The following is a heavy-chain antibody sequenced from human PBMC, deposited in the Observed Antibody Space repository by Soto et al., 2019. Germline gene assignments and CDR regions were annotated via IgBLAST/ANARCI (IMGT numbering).Heavy chain of an antibody. D-gene: IGHD4-4*01. CDR1: GFTFRSYA. CDR2: ISYDGSNK. V-gene: IGHV3-30-3*01. Sequence: GGSLRLSCGVSGFTFRSYAMYWVRQAPGMGLEWVAVISYDGSNKYYADSVKGRFTISRDNSKNTLYLQMNSLRLEDTAVYYCARPLWRDDYNWGYFDLWGRGTLVTVSS. J-gene: IGHJ2*01. CDR3: ARPLWRDDYNWGYFDL.